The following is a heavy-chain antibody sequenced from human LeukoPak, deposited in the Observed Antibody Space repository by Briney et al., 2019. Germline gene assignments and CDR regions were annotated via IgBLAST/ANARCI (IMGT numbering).Heavy chain of an antibody. D-gene: IGHD3-3*01. CDR2: IIPIFGTA. J-gene: IGHJ6*03. CDR1: GGTFSSYA. Sequence: SVKVSCKASGGTFSSYAISWVRQAPGQGLEWMGGIIPIFGTANYAQKFQGGVTITADESTSTAYMELSSLRSEDTAVYYCAGSLRFLEWSNYYYYVDVWGKGTTVAVSS. CDR3: AGSLRFLEWSNYYYYVDV. V-gene: IGHV1-69*13.